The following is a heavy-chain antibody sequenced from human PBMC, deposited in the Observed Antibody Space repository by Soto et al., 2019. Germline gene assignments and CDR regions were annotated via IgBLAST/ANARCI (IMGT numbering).Heavy chain of an antibody. V-gene: IGHV4-59*01. J-gene: IGHJ4*02. Sequence: QVQLQESGPGLVKPSETLSLTCSVSGGSISGYYWSWIRQTPEKGLEWIGYIYYSGSTNYNPSLKSRVTILIDMSKNQFSLKLTSVTAADTAVYYCAAAPRYWGQGILVTLSS. CDR3: AAAPRY. CDR2: IYYSGST. D-gene: IGHD2-15*01. CDR1: GGSISGYY.